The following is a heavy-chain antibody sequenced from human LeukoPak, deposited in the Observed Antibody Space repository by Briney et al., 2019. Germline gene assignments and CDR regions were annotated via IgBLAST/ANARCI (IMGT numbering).Heavy chain of an antibody. CDR2: IKQDGSEK. CDR1: GFTFSSYW. CDR3: ARDGEHSSWSNYCYYMDV. V-gene: IGHV3-7*01. D-gene: IGHD2-2*01. Sequence: PGGSLRLSCAASGFTFSSYWMSWVRQAPGKGLEWVANIKQDGSEKYYVDSVKGRFTISRDNAKNSLYLQMNSLRAEGTAVYYCARDGEHSSWSNYCYYMDVWGKGTTVTVSS. J-gene: IGHJ6*03.